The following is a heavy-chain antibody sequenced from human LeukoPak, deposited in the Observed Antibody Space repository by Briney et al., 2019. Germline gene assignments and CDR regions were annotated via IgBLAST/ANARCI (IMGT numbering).Heavy chain of an antibody. CDR3: ATKVRLLWFGEDNWFDP. D-gene: IGHD3-10*01. CDR1: GFTFSSYG. J-gene: IGHJ5*02. Sequence: QSGGSLRLSCAASGFTFSSYGMSWVRQAPGKGLEWVSAISGSGGSTYYADSVKGRFTISRDNSKNTLYLQMNSLRAEDTAVYYCATKVRLLWFGEDNWFDPWGQGTLVTVSS. CDR2: ISGSGGST. V-gene: IGHV3-23*01.